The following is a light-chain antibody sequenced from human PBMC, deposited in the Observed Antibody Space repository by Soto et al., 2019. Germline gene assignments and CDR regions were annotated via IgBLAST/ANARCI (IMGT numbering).Light chain of an antibody. CDR1: RRDIGDHNS. CDR2: DVS. V-gene: IGLV2-14*03. Sequence: VLTQPASVSGSPGQANTISFIGTRRDIGDHNSGAWHKQYPGEAPKLLIFDVSNRPSGTSNRFSGPKSGNTASLTISGLQAEDEAVYYCRSIVPGIVGFGTATKVTVL. CDR3: RSIVPGIVG. J-gene: IGLJ1*01.